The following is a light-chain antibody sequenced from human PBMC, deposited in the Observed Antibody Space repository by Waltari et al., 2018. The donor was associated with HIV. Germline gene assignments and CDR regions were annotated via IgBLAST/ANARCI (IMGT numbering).Light chain of an antibody. J-gene: IGKJ3*01. CDR2: DAS. CDR1: QTVTNK. CDR3: QQSYSSPLT. V-gene: IGKV1-39*01. Sequence: DIQLTQSPSPLSASVGDSVSISCWASQTVTNKVNWYQQKPGKAPQLLIYDASTLQSGVPSRFRGGGSETDFTLTITSLQPDDFATYFCQQSYSSPLTFGPGTKLDIK.